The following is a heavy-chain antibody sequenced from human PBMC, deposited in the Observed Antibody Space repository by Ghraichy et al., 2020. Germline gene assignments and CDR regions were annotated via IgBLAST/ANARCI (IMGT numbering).Heavy chain of an antibody. D-gene: IGHD3-10*01. V-gene: IGHV1-46*01. J-gene: IGHJ4*02. CDR1: GYTFTSYY. CDR3: ARDRPWYYGSGGLPDY. CDR2: INPSGGST. Sequence: ASVKVSCKASGYTFTSYYMHWVRQAPGQGLEWMGIINPSGGSTSYAQKFQGRVTMTRDTSTSTAYMELSSLRSEDTAVYYCARDRPWYYGSGGLPDYCGQRTLVTVSS.